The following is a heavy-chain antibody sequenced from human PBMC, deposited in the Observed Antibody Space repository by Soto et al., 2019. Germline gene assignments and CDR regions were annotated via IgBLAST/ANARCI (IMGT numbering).Heavy chain of an antibody. CDR2: IYHAGSV. CDR1: GYSIGSGYY. CDR3: ARTFDYYGMDV. Sequence: PSETLSLTCAVSGYSIGSGYYWACIRQSPGKGLEWIGSIYHAGSVYYNPSLNDRVALSMDTSKNHFSLKLTSVTAADTAVYYCARTFDYYGMDVWGQGTTVTVYS. V-gene: IGHV4-38-2*01. J-gene: IGHJ6*02.